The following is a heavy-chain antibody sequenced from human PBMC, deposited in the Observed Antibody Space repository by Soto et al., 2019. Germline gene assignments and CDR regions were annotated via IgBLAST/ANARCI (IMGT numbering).Heavy chain of an antibody. J-gene: IGHJ5*01. V-gene: IGHV1-69*02. D-gene: IGHD3-22*01. CDR1: GGTFSSYT. CDR3: ARVTCSAYHNWFDP. CDR2: IIPILGIA. Sequence: SVKVSCKASGGTFSSYTISWVRQAPGQGLEWMGRIIPILGIANYAQKFQGRVTITADTSTSTAYMELRSLRSDDTAVYYCARVTCSAYHNWFDPSGQGTLLTVSS.